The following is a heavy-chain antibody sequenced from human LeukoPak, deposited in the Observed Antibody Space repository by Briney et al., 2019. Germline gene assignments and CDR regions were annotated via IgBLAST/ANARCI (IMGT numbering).Heavy chain of an antibody. CDR3: ARVRRGYCSSTSCYKARFWSLVSWFDP. D-gene: IGHD2-2*02. Sequence: SETLSLTCAVYGGSFSGYYWSWIRQPPGKGLEWIGEINHSGSTNYNPSLKSRVTISVDTSKNQFSLKLSSVTAADTAVYYCARVRRGYCSSTSCYKARFWSLVSWFDPWGQGTLVTVSS. CDR2: INHSGST. J-gene: IGHJ5*02. V-gene: IGHV4-34*01. CDR1: GGSFSGYY.